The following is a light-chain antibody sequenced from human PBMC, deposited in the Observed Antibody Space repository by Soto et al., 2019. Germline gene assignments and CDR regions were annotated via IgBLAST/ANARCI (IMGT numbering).Light chain of an antibody. CDR1: QSVSSY. J-gene: IGKJ5*01. CDR2: DAY. V-gene: IGKV3-11*01. Sequence: DIVLTMYLATLPLSLAEGATLSCRASQSVSSYLAWYQQKPGQAPRLLIYDAYNRATGIPPRFSGSGSGTDFTLTISSLEPEDSAVYYCQQRHMWPITFGQGTRLEVK. CDR3: QQRHMWPIT.